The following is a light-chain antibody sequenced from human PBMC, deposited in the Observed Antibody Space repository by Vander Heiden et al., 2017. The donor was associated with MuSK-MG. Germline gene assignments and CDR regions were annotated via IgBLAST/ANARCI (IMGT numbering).Light chain of an antibody. Sequence: EMVWTQSPATLSLSQGDRASLSCRASQIANIQLARYQQTPGQAPRLLIYAASTRATGIPDRSSGSGSRTDFTLTISSLEPEDFALYYCPQRLNWPPLTFGGGTKVEIK. J-gene: IGKJ4*01. V-gene: IGKV3-11*01. CDR2: AAS. CDR3: PQRLNWPPLT. CDR1: QIANIQ.